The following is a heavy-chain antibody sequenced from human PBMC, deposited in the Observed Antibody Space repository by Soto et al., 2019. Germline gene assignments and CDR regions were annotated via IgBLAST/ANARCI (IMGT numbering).Heavy chain of an antibody. CDR2: ISYDGSNK. CDR1: RFTFSSYG. Sequence: QVQLVESGGGVVQPGRSLRLSCATSRFTFSSYGMHWVRQSPGKGLEWVAVISYDGSNKYYADSVKGRFTISRDNSKNTLYLQKNSLRAADTAVYYCAKGVWFGELDYWGQGTLVTVSS. V-gene: IGHV3-30*18. CDR3: AKGVWFGELDY. J-gene: IGHJ4*02. D-gene: IGHD3-10*01.